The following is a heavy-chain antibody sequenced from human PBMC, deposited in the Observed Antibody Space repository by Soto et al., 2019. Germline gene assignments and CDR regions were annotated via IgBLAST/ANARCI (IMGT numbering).Heavy chain of an antibody. V-gene: IGHV3-30*18. CDR2: VSHDGRNT. Sequence: VQLVESGGGVVQPGRSLRLSCAASGFTFSDYAMHWVRQAPGKGLEWVAVVSHDGRNTHYADSVKGRFTISRDSSKNTVSLEMTRLRAEDTAVYYCAKGGRHWLVTSDFNYWGQGALVTVSS. D-gene: IGHD6-19*01. J-gene: IGHJ4*02. CDR3: AKGGRHWLVTSDFNY. CDR1: GFTFSDYA.